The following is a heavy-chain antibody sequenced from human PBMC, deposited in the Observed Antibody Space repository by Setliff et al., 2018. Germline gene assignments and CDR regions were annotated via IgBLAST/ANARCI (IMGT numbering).Heavy chain of an antibody. CDR3: ATHTCFFEYRGSDDAFDI. Sequence: ASVTVSCKVSGCTLPELSMHWVRQAPGKGLEWMGGFDPEDGETIYEQRFQGRVTMTEDTSTDTAYMELVSLRAEYTAVYYCATHTCFFEYRGSDDAFDIWGQGTTVTVSS. V-gene: IGHV1-24*01. CDR1: GCTLPELS. J-gene: IGHJ3*02. CDR2: FDPEDGET. D-gene: IGHD6-6*01.